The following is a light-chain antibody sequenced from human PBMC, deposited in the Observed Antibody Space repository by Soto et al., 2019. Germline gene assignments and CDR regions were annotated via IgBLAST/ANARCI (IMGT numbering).Light chain of an antibody. J-gene: IGKJ1*01. CDR2: KAS. V-gene: IGKV1-5*03. Sequence: IQMTQSPSTLSASVGDRVTITCRASQSINSWLAWYQQKPGKAPKLLIYKASSLESGVPSRFXGRGSGTEFTLTISSLQPDDFATYYCQQYHTYSPWTFGQGTKVEIK. CDR3: QQYHTYSPWT. CDR1: QSINSW.